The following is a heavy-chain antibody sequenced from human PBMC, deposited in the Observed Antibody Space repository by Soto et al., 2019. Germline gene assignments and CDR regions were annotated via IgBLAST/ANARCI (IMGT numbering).Heavy chain of an antibody. CDR2: IYYSEST. J-gene: IGHJ4*02. D-gene: IGHD6-19*01. CDR3: ARRSSSAWFFDY. Sequence: SETLSLTCTVSGGSMSSYYWSWIRQSPGKGLQYIGYIYYSESTNYNPSLKSRVTISVDTSRNQFSLKLTSVTAADTGVYYCARRSSSAWFFDYWGPGTLVTVSS. CDR1: GGSMSSYY. V-gene: IGHV4-59*08.